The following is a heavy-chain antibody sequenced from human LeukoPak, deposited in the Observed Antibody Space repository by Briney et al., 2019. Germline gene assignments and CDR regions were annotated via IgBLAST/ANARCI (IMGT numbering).Heavy chain of an antibody. Sequence: GGSLRLSCAASGFTFSSYWMHWVRQAPGKGLVWVSRINSDGSTTTYADSVKGRFTISRDNAKNAVFLQMSSLTAEDTAAYYCARVASGSWNWFDPWGQGTQVTVSS. V-gene: IGHV3-74*01. D-gene: IGHD1-26*01. J-gene: IGHJ5*02. CDR1: GFTFSSYW. CDR2: INSDGSTT. CDR3: ARVASGSWNWFDP.